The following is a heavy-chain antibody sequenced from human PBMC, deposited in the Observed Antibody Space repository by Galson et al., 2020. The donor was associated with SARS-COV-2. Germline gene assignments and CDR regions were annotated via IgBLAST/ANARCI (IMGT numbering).Heavy chain of an antibody. CDR1: VDSLSGYY. V-gene: IGHV4-34*01. Sequence: SETLSLTCAVYVDSLSGYYWSWIRQPPGQGLEWIGEINHSGGTNYNPSLKSRVTMSVDTSKNQFSLKLRSVTAADTAMYYCARGSSSYYVSTNLGFDYWRQGTRVTVSS. CDR3: ARGSSSYYVSTNLGFDY. CDR2: INHSGGT. J-gene: IGHJ4*02. D-gene: IGHD3-22*01.